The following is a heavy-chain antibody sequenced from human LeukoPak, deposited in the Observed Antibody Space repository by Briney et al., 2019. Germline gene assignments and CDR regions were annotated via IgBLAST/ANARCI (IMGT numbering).Heavy chain of an antibody. CDR1: GYTFTSYY. CDR2: INPSGGST. CDR3: ARDAPSGYYFDY. Sequence: GASVKVSCKASGYTFTSYYMHWVRRAPGQGLEWMGIINPSGGSTSYAQKFQGRVTMTRDMSTSTVYMELSSLRSEDTAVYYCARDAPSGYYFDYWGQGTLVTVSS. V-gene: IGHV1-46*01. D-gene: IGHD5-12*01. J-gene: IGHJ4*02.